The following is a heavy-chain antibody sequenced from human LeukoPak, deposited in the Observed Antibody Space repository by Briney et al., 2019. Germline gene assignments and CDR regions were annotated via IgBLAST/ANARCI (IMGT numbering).Heavy chain of an antibody. CDR1: GFTFSSYW. J-gene: IGHJ4*02. Sequence: GGSLRLSCAASGFTFSSYWMSWVRQAPGKGLEWVSSFGTRSTSIYHAGSVKGRFAISRDNAKNSLYLQMNSLRAEDTALYYCAREVSEGFDFWGQGTLVTVSS. D-gene: IGHD3-22*01. CDR3: AREVSEGFDF. CDR2: FGTRSTSI. V-gene: IGHV3-21*01.